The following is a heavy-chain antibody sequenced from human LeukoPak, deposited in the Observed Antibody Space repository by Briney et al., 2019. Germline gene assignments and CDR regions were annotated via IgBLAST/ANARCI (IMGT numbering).Heavy chain of an antibody. CDR3: ARRGESSSGKYYYYYMDV. D-gene: IGHD6-6*01. V-gene: IGHV3-74*01. CDR2: INSDGSST. CDR1: EFTFSSYW. Sequence: PGGSLRLSCAASEFTFSSYWMHWVRQAPGKGLVWVSRINSDGSSTSYADSVKGRFTISRDNAKNTLYLQMNSLRAEDTAVYYCARRGESSSGKYYYYYMDVWGKGTTVTVSS. J-gene: IGHJ6*03.